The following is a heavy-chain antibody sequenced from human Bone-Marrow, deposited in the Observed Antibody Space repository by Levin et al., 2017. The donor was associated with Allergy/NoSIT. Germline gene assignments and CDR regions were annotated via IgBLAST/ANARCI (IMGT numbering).Heavy chain of an antibody. Sequence: SGPTLVKPTQTLTLTCTFSGFSLSTSGMCVSWIRQPPGKALEWLARIDWDDDKYYSTSLKTRLTISKDTSKNQVVLTMTNMDPVDTATYYCARISGSHPLGFADYWGQGTLVTVSS. D-gene: IGHD1-26*01. CDR2: IDWDDDK. CDR3: ARISGSHPLGFADY. J-gene: IGHJ4*02. CDR1: GFSLSTSGMC. V-gene: IGHV2-70*11.